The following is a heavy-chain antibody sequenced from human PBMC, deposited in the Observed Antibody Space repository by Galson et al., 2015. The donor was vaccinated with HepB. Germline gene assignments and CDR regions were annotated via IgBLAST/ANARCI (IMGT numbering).Heavy chain of an antibody. D-gene: IGHD3-10*01. CDR2: IRHDGSET. Sequence: SLRLSCAASGFTFSPYWMSWVRQAPGKGLEWVANIRHDGSETHYVDSVKGRFTISRGNAKNSLYLQMNSLRVEDTAVYYCARDAYYGSGSPQAYWGQGTLVTVSS. CDR3: ARDAYYGSGSPQAY. CDR1: GFTFSPYW. J-gene: IGHJ4*02. V-gene: IGHV3-7*03.